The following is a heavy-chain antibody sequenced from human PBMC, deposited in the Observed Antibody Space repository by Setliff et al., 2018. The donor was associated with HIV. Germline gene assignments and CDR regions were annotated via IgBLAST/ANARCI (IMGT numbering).Heavy chain of an antibody. D-gene: IGHD2-15*01. CDR2: ISYSGST. J-gene: IGHJ4*02. V-gene: IGHV4-59*02. Sequence: NPSETLSLTCTVSGGSVNGHYWNWIRLTPGKGLEWIGSISYSGSTNYNPSLKSRVTISVDTSRNEFSLKLSPVTAADTAVYYCATDPTSYCTGGNYHSGRFASWGQGTLVTVSS. CDR3: ATDPTSYCTGGNYHSGRFAS. CDR1: GGSVNGHY.